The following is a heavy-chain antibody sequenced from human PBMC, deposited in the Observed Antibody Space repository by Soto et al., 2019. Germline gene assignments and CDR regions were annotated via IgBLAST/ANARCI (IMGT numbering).Heavy chain of an antibody. J-gene: IGHJ6*03. V-gene: IGHV1-18*01. D-gene: IGHD6-13*01. Sequence: QVQLVQSGAEVKKPGASVKVSCKASGYTFTSYGISWVRQAPGQGLEWMGWISAYNCNTNYAQKLQGRVTMTTDTSTSTAYMELRSLRSDDTAVYYCATRGRWQQRFNYYYYRYVWGKGTTVTVSS. CDR3: ATRGRWQQRFNYYYYRYV. CDR1: GYTFTSYG. CDR2: ISAYNCNT.